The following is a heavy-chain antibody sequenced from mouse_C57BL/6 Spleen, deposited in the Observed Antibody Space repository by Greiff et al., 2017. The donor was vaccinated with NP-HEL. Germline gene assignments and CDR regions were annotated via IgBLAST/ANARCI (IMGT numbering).Heavy chain of an antibody. J-gene: IGHJ2*01. V-gene: IGHV1-63*01. CDR1: GYTFTNYW. Sequence: QVHVKQSGAELVRPGTSVKMSCKASGYTFTNYWIGWAKQRPGHGLEWIGDIYPGGGYTNYNEKFKGKATLTADKSSSTAYMQFSSLTSEDSAIYYCARELGHGYFDYWGQGTTLTVSS. D-gene: IGHD4-1*01. CDR3: ARELGHGYFDY. CDR2: IYPGGGYT.